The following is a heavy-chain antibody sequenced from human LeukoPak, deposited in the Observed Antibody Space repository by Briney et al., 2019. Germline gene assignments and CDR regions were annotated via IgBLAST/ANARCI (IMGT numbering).Heavy chain of an antibody. CDR2: ISSSSSTI. Sequence: GGSLRLSCAASGFTFSSYSMNWVRQAPGKGLEWVSYISSSSSTIYYADSVKGRFTISRDNAKSSLYLQMNSLRAEDTAVYYCARDLLPGIAAAGNPDYWGQGTLVTVSS. J-gene: IGHJ4*02. CDR1: GFTFSSYS. V-gene: IGHV3-48*01. CDR3: ARDLLPGIAAAGNPDY. D-gene: IGHD6-13*01.